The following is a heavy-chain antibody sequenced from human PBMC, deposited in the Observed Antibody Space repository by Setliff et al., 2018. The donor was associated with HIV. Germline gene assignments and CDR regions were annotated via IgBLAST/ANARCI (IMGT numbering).Heavy chain of an antibody. CDR3: ARGQYCGGGSCYSPSYNWFDP. V-gene: IGHV4-4*07. CDR1: GGSISTYY. J-gene: IGHJ5*02. D-gene: IGHD2-15*01. CDR2: VSTSGST. Sequence: SETLSLTCTVSGGSISTYYWSWIRQPAGKGLEWIGRVSTSGSTKYNPSLKSRVTMSLDTSKNEFSLKLSSVTAADAAVYYCARGQYCGGGSCYSPSYNWFDPWGQGTLVTVS.